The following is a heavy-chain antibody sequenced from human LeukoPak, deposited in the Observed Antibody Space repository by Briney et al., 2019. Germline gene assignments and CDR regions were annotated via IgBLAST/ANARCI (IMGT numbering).Heavy chain of an antibody. Sequence: GSLRLFCAASGFTFSVYGMQWVRQAPGKGLEWVAIISYDGSNAYYGDSVKGRFTISRDNSKNTVYLQMNSLRAEDTAVYSCAKSLLPIVVVPAAMADWGQGTLVTVSS. CDR3: AKSLLPIVVVPAAMAD. J-gene: IGHJ4*02. CDR2: ISYDGSNA. D-gene: IGHD2-2*01. V-gene: IGHV3-30*18. CDR1: GFTFSVYG.